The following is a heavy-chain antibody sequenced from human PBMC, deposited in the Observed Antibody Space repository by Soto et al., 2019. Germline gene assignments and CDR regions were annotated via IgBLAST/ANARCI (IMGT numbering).Heavy chain of an antibody. CDR3: ARKSITMVRGDKRYYMDV. D-gene: IGHD3-10*01. V-gene: IGHV1-8*01. J-gene: IGHJ6*03. Sequence: ASVKVSCKASGYTFTSYDINWVRQATGQGLEWMGWMNPNSGNTGYAQKFQGRVTMTRNTSISTAYMELSSLRSEDTAVYYCARKSITMVRGDKRYYMDVWGKGTTVTLSS. CDR2: MNPNSGNT. CDR1: GYTFTSYD.